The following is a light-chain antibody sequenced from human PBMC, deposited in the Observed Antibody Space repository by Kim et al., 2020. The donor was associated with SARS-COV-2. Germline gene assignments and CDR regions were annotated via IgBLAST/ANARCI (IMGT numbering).Light chain of an antibody. V-gene: IGLV1-40*01. CDR1: NSNIGAGYD. J-gene: IGLJ2*01. CDR3: QSYDSSLIHVV. CDR2: ANS. Sequence: QSVLTQPPSVSGAPGQRVTISCTGSNSNIGAGYDVHWYQQLPGTAPKLVIYANSNRPSGVPDRFSGSKSGTSASLAITGLQAEDEADYYCQSYDSSLIHVVFGGGTQLTV.